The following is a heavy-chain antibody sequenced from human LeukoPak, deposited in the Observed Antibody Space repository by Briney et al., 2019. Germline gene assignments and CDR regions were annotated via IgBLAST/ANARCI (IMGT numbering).Heavy chain of an antibody. Sequence: KTGGSLRLSCAASGFSFSSYTLTWVRQAPGKGLQWVSSITTESNTVHYANSIKGRSTISRDDARKSLYLKMNRLRAEDTAVYYYARVAWRVSAGHSNSWRADCWGQGILVTVSS. D-gene: IGHD3-3*01. J-gene: IGHJ4*02. V-gene: IGHV3-21*01. CDR3: ARVAWRVSAGHSNSWRADC. CDR2: ITTESNTV. CDR1: GFSFSSYT.